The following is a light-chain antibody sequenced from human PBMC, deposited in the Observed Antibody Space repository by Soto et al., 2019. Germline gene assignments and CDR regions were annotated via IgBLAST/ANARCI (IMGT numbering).Light chain of an antibody. CDR1: QSVTSNY. CDR3: QQYGRSGT. Sequence: EIALTQPQGTLSLSPGESATISCRASQSVTSNYLAWYQQKPGQAPRLLLFGASIRDTGIPVRFSGSGSGTDFTLTISRLEPEDFAVYYCQQYGRSGTFGQGTEVDIK. CDR2: GAS. J-gene: IGKJ1*01. V-gene: IGKV3-20*01.